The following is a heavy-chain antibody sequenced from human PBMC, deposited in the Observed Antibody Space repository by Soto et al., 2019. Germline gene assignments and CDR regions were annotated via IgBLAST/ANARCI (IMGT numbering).Heavy chain of an antibody. Sequence: ASVKVSCKASGYTFTSYAMHWVRQAPGQRLEWMGWINAGNGNTKYSQKFQGRVTITRDTSASTAYMELSSLRSEDTAVYYCARGTRRITIFGVPTGDYYGMDVWGQGTTVTVSS. CDR2: INAGNGNT. D-gene: IGHD3-3*01. CDR3: ARGTRRITIFGVPTGDYYGMDV. J-gene: IGHJ6*02. V-gene: IGHV1-3*01. CDR1: GYTFTSYA.